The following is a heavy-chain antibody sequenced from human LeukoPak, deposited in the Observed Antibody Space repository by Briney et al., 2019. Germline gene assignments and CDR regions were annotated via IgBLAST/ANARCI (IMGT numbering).Heavy chain of an antibody. Sequence: PSETLSLTCTVSGGSISSYYWSWIRQPPGKGLEWIGYTYYSGITNYNPSLESRVTISVDTSKNQFSLKLSSVTAADTAVYYCARGSGPRRSFDSWGQGTLVTVPS. CDR1: GGSISSYY. CDR2: TYYSGIT. V-gene: IGHV4-59*01. CDR3: ARGSGPRRSFDS. D-gene: IGHD3-3*01. J-gene: IGHJ4*02.